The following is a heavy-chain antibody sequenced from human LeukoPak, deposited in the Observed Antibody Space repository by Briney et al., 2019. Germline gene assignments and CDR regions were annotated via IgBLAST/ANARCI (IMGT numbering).Heavy chain of an antibody. CDR1: GFTFIIYA. CDR3: AKGLEGLQPKDGMDV. D-gene: IGHD4-11*01. V-gene: IGHV3-23*01. J-gene: IGHJ6*02. Sequence: GGSLRLSCAASGFTFIIYAMSWVRQAPGKGLEWVSIISGSGTTTYYTDSVKGRFTISRDNSKNTLYLQMNSLRAEDTAVYYCAKGLEGLQPKDGMDVWGQGTTVTVSS. CDR2: ISGSGTTT.